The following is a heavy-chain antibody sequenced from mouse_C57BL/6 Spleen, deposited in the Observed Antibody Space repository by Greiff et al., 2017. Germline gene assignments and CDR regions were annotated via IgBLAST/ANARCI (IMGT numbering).Heavy chain of an antibody. D-gene: IGHD2-5*01. J-gene: IGHJ3*01. Sequence: VQLQQPGAELVRPGSSVKLSCKASGYTFTSYWMAWVHQRPGQGLEWIGYIYPSYIATHYNHTFQDKATLTVDKSSSTAYMQLSSLTAEDSAVXYGARGDYSNAGCAYWGQGTLVT. CDR1: GYTFTSYW. CDR3: ARGDYSNAGCAY. CDR2: IYPSYIAT. V-gene: IGHV1-61*01.